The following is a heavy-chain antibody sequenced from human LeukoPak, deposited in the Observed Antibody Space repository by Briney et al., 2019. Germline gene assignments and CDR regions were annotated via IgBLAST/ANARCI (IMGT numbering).Heavy chain of an antibody. Sequence: GGTLRLSCAASGFTFSSYGMSWVRQAPGKGLEWVSAISGSGGSTYYADSVQGRFTISRDNSKYTLYLQMNSLRAEDTAVYYCARDLSHRGRGDPWGQGTLVTVSS. CDR1: GFTFSSYG. D-gene: IGHD3-10*01. V-gene: IGHV3-23*01. CDR3: ARDLSHRGRGDP. CDR2: ISGSGGST. J-gene: IGHJ5*02.